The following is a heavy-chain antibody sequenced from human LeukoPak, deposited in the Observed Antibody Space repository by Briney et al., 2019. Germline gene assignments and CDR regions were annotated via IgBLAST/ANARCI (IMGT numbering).Heavy chain of an antibody. J-gene: IGHJ4*02. CDR1: GGTFIIYA. D-gene: IGHD2-15*01. CDR3: ARDRDCSGGSCPAVFDY. V-gene: IGHV1-69*13. Sequence: ASVKVSCKASGGTFIIYAISWVRQAPGQGLEWMGGIIPIFGTANYAQKFQGRVTITADESTSTAYMELSSLRSEDTAVYYCARDRDCSGGSCPAVFDYWGQGTLVTVSS. CDR2: IIPIFGTA.